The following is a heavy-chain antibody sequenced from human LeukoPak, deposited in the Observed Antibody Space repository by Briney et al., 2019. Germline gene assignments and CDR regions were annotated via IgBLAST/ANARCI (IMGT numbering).Heavy chain of an antibody. D-gene: IGHD3-16*01. J-gene: IGHJ4*02. CDR2: FDPEDGET. V-gene: IGHV1-24*01. CDR1: RYTLTEIS. Sequence: ASVKVSCKVSRYTLTEISLHWVRQAPGKGLEWMGGFDPEDGETVYAQKFQGRVAMTEDTSTDTAYLELSSLRPEDTAGYYCATEPWQGGYWGQGTLVTVSS. CDR3: ATEPWQGGY.